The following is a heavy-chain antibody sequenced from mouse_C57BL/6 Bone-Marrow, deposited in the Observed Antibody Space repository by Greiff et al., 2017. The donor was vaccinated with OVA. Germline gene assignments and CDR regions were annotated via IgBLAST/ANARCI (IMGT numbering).Heavy chain of an antibody. J-gene: IGHJ1*03. CDR3: SRHLYWYCDV. CDR1: GYTFTSYW. Sequence: QVQLQQPGAELVKPGASVTLSCKASGYTFTSYWMHWVKQRPGQGLEWIGMIHPNSGSTNYNEKFKSKATLTVDKCSSTAYMQLSSLTSEDSAVYYCSRHLYWYCDVWGTGTTVTVSS. V-gene: IGHV1-64*01. CDR2: IHPNSGST.